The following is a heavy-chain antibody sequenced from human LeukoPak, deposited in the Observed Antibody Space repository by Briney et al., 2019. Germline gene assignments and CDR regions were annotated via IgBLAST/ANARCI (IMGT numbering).Heavy chain of an antibody. CDR3: ARGDSSSFWIGYWFDP. J-gene: IGHJ5*02. D-gene: IGHD6-13*01. CDR1: GGTFSSYA. V-gene: IGHV1-69*05. CDR2: IIPILGTA. Sequence: SVKVSCKASGGTFSSYAISWVRQAPGQGLEWMGRIIPILGTANYAQKFQGRVTITTDESTSTAYMELSSLRSDDTAVYYCARGDSSSFWIGYWFDPWGQGTLVTVSS.